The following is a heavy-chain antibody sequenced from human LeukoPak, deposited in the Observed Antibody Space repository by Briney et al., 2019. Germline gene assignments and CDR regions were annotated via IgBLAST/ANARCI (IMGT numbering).Heavy chain of an antibody. CDR3: ARGAIFGVVITRSAFDI. V-gene: IGHV3-48*03. CDR1: GFPFSSYE. D-gene: IGHD3-3*01. J-gene: IGHJ3*02. Sequence: GGSLRLSCAASGFPFSSYEMNWVRQAPGKGLEWVSYISSSGSTIYYADSVKGRFTISRDNSKNTLYLQMNSLRAEDTAVYYCARGAIFGVVITRSAFDIWGQGTMVTVSS. CDR2: ISSSGSTI.